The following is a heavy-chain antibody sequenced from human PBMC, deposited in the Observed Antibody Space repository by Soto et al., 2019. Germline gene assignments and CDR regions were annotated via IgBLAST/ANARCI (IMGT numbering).Heavy chain of an antibody. J-gene: IGHJ6*02. CDR3: ARELRYGGNYYYYYGMDV. CDR2: MNPNSGNT. V-gene: IGHV1-8*01. D-gene: IGHD2-15*01. Sequence: ASVKVSCKASGYTFTSYDINWVRQATGQGLEWMGWMNPNSGNTGYAQKFQGRVTMTRNTSISTAYMELSSLRSEDTAAYYCARELRYGGNYYYYYGMDVWGQGTTVTVSS. CDR1: GYTFTSYD.